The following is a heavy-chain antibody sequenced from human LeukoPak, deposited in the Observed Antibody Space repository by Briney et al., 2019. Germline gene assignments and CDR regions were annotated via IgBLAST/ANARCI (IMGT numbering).Heavy chain of an antibody. V-gene: IGHV3-21*01. CDR1: GFTFSSYS. CDR3: ASLDPGGSFDY. Sequence: GGSLRLSCAASGFTFSSYSMNWVRQAPGKGLEWVSSISSSSSYIYYADSVKGQFTISRDNAKNSLYLQMNSLRAEDTAVYYCASLDPGGSFDYWGQGTLVTVSS. D-gene: IGHD3/OR15-3a*01. J-gene: IGHJ4*02. CDR2: ISSSSSYI.